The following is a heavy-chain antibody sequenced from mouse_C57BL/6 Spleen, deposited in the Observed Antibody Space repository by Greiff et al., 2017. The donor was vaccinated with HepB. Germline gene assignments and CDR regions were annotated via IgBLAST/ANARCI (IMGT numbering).Heavy chain of an antibody. CDR2: IRLKSDNYAT. Sequence: EVKLVESGGGLVQPGGSMKLSCVASGFTFSNYWMNWVRQSPEKGLEWVAQIRLKSDNYATHYAESVKGRFTISRDDSKSSVYLQMNNLRAEDTGIYYCTGATVVALYWYFDVWGTGTTVTVSS. CDR3: TGATVVALYWYFDV. J-gene: IGHJ1*03. CDR1: GFTFSNYW. V-gene: IGHV6-3*01. D-gene: IGHD1-1*01.